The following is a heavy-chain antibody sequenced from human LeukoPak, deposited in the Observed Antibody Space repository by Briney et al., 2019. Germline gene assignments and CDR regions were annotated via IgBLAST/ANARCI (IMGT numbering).Heavy chain of an antibody. CDR2: ISGGGETT. CDR1: GFTFNNYA. CDR3: ARDYADYVGYFFFDY. J-gene: IGHJ4*02. D-gene: IGHD4-17*01. Sequence: GGSLRLSCAASGFTFNNYAMNWVRQAPGEGLEWVSSISGGGETTYDADSAKGRFTSSRDNSQNTLYLQMNSLRAEDTAVYYCARDYADYVGYFFFDYWGQGTLVTVSS. V-gene: IGHV3-23*01.